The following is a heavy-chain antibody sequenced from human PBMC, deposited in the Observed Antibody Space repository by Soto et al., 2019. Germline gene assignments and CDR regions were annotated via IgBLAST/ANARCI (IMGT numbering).Heavy chain of an antibody. CDR2: ISNNGKKT. CDR3: ARERVTPPRFFDY. V-gene: IGHV3-48*03. Sequence: VGSLRLSCAASGFSFSTYDMNWVRQAPGKGLEWVSFISNNGKKTYYADSVKGRFTISRDNTKNSLFLQVSSLRADDTAVYFCARERVTPPRFFDYWGQGTLVTVSS. D-gene: IGHD4-4*01. CDR1: GFSFSTYD. J-gene: IGHJ4*02.